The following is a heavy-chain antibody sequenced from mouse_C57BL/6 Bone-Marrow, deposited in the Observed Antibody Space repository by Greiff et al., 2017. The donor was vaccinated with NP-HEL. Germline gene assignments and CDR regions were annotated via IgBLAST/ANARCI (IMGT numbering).Heavy chain of an antibody. Sequence: EVKLVESGGGLVQPGGSLKLSCAASGFTFSDYYMYWVRQTPEKRLEWVAYISNGGGSTYYPDTVKGRFTISRDNAKNTLYLQMSRLKSEDTAMYYCARYYGSSSWYFDVWGTGTTVTVSS. CDR3: ARYYGSSSWYFDV. J-gene: IGHJ1*03. CDR2: ISNGGGST. CDR1: GFTFSDYY. D-gene: IGHD1-1*01. V-gene: IGHV5-12*01.